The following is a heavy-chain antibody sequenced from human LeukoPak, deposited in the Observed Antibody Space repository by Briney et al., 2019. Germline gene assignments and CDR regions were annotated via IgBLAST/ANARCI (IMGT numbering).Heavy chain of an antibody. CDR1: GFTFSSYA. CDR2: ISGSGDNT. D-gene: IGHD6-6*01. J-gene: IGHJ4*02. CDR3: AKWKYSNSGIDDY. V-gene: IGHV3-23*01. Sequence: GGSLRLSCAASGFTFSSYAMSWVRQVPGKGLEWVSVISGSGDNTYYADSVKGRFTISRDNSKNMLYLQMNGLRAEDTAVYYCAKWKYSNSGIDDYWGQGTLVTASS.